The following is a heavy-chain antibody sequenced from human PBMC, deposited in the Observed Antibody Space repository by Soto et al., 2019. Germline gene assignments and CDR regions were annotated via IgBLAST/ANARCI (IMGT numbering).Heavy chain of an antibody. CDR2: IYYSGST. CDR1: GGSISSGDYY. J-gene: IGHJ4*02. Sequence: SEALSLTCTVSGGSISSGDYYWSWIRHPPGKGLEWIGYIYYSGSTYYNPSLKSRVTISVDTSKNQFSLKLSSVTAADTAVYYCATGERRDGYIVDYWGQGTLVTVSS. CDR3: ATGERRDGYIVDY. D-gene: IGHD2-21*01. V-gene: IGHV4-30-4*01.